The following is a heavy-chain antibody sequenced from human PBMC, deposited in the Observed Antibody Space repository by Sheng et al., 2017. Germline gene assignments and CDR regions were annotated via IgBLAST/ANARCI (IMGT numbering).Heavy chain of an antibody. CDR3: ARGAAIFGVVTSIDY. CDR2: IIPILGIA. V-gene: IGHV1-69*04. Sequence: QVQLVQSGAEVKKPGSSVKVSCKASGGTFSSYAISWVRQAPGQGLEWMGGIIPILGIANYAQKFQGRVTITADKSTSTAYMELSSLRSEDTAVYYCARGAAIFGVVTSIDYWGQGTLVTVSS. D-gene: IGHD3-3*01. CDR1: GGTFSSYA. J-gene: IGHJ4*02.